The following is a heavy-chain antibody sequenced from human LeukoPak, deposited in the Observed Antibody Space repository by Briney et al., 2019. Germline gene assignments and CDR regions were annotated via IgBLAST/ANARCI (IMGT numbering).Heavy chain of an antibody. V-gene: IGHV3-30*18. CDR3: AKDRRGFSWFDY. D-gene: IGHD3-10*01. CDR2: ISYDGSNK. J-gene: IGHJ4*02. CDR1: GFTFSSYD. Sequence: GALRLSSADPGFTFSSYDMHWGRQAPGKGVGWGAVISYDGSNKYYADSVKGRFTISRDNSKNTLYLQMNSLRAEDTAVYYCAKDRRGFSWFDYWGQGTLVTVSS.